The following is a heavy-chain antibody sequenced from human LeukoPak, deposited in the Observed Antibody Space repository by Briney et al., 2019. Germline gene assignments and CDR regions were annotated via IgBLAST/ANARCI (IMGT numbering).Heavy chain of an antibody. CDR2: IYYSGST. D-gene: IGHD3-10*01. CDR3: ARIWFGEPPYTFDI. Sequence: SETLSLTCTVSGGSISSYYWSWIRQPPGKGLEWIGYIYYSGSTTYNPSLKSRVTISVDTSKNQFSLKLSSVTTADTAVYYCARIWFGEPPYTFDIWGQGTMVTVSS. V-gene: IGHV4-59*01. J-gene: IGHJ3*02. CDR1: GGSISSYY.